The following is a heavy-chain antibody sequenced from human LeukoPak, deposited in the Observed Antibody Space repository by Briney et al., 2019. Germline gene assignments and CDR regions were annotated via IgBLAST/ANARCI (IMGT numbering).Heavy chain of an antibody. CDR1: GYTFTSYG. CDR3: AGPGIAAAGSPYYYYGMDV. D-gene: IGHD6-13*01. J-gene: IGHJ6*02. CDR2: ISAYNGNT. V-gene: IGHV1-18*01. Sequence: GASVKVSCKASGYTFTSYGISWVRQAPGQGLEWMGWISAYNGNTNYAQKLQGRVTMTTDTSTSTAYMELRSLRSDDTAVYYCAGPGIAAAGSPYYYYGMDVWGQGTTVTVSS.